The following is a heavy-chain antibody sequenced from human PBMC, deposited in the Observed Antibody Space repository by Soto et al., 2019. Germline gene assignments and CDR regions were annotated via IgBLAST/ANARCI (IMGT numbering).Heavy chain of an antibody. Sequence: PSETLSLTCTVSGGSISSGGYYGSWIRQHPGKGLEWIGYIYYSGSTYYNPSLTSRVTISVDTSKNQFSLKLSSVTAAETAVYYCARVFGFGGMDVWGQGTTVTVSS. V-gene: IGHV4-31*03. CDR3: ARVFGFGGMDV. J-gene: IGHJ6*02. D-gene: IGHD3-10*01. CDR2: IYYSGST. CDR1: GGSISSGGYY.